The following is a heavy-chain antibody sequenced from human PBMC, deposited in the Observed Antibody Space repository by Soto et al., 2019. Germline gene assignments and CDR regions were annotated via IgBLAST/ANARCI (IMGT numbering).Heavy chain of an antibody. D-gene: IGHD3-3*01. Sequence: QVQLVESGGGVVQPGRSLRLSCAASGFTFSSYGMHWVRQAPGKGLEWVAVISYDGSNKYYADSVKGRFTISRDNSKNTLYLQMTSLRAEDTAVYYCAKDVLRFLEWLAIYGMDVWGQGTTVTVSS. CDR2: ISYDGSNK. CDR1: GFTFSSYG. V-gene: IGHV3-30*18. J-gene: IGHJ6*02. CDR3: AKDVLRFLEWLAIYGMDV.